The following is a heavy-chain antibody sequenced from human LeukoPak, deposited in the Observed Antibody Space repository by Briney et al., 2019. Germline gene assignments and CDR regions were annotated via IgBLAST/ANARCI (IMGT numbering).Heavy chain of an antibody. CDR1: GFTFSSYA. J-gene: IGHJ4*02. V-gene: IGHV3-23*01. D-gene: IGHD1-1*01. CDR3: AKALSGTLAGNFDY. Sequence: GGSLTLSCAASGFTFSSYAMNWLRQAPGKGLEWVATITRSGCSTYSADSVKRRFTVSRDNSKNTLYLQMNSLRAEDTAVYYCAKALSGTLAGNFDYWGQGTLVTVSS. CDR2: ITRSGCST.